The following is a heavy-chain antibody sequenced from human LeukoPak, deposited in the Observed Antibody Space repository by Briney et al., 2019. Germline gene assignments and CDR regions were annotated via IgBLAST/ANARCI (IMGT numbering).Heavy chain of an antibody. CDR2: INPSSGGT. CDR3: ARGGSRPDDAFDI. J-gene: IGHJ3*02. CDR1: GYTFTKYY. D-gene: IGHD1-14*01. Sequence: GASVEVSCKASGYTFTKYYMFWVRQAPGQGLEWMGRINPSSGGTDYAQKFQGRVTMTRDTSISTAYMELSRLRSDDTAVYYCARGGSRPDDAFDIWGQGTMVTVSS. V-gene: IGHV1-2*06.